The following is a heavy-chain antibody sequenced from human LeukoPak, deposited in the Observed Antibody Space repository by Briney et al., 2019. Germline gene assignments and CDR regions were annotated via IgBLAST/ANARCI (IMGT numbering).Heavy chain of an antibody. CDR3: ARGLPNCSGGSCYYYYYYMDV. D-gene: IGHD2-15*01. Sequence: SETLSLTCTVSGGSISDYYWNWIRQPAGKGLEWIGRIHTSGSTNYKSSLKSRVTISVDKSKNQFSLKLSSVTAADTAVYYCARGLPNCSGGSCYYYYYYMDVWGKGTTVTVSS. V-gene: IGHV4-4*07. J-gene: IGHJ6*03. CDR2: IHTSGST. CDR1: GGSISDYY.